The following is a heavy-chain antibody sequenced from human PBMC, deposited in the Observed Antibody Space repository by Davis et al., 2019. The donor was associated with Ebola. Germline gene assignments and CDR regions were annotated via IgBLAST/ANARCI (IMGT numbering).Heavy chain of an antibody. CDR3: ARDNLYTTPSTGIGCAFDI. CDR2: IIPVFRSP. J-gene: IGHJ3*02. V-gene: IGHV1-69*13. Sequence: LVKVSCKASGGTFSTSAISWVRQAPGQGLEWMGTIIPVFRSPRCPQHLQGRLTITADESTSTAYMELSSLTSEDTAVYYCARDNLYTTPSTGIGCAFDIWGQGTVVTVSS. CDR1: GGTFSTSA. D-gene: IGHD1-26*01.